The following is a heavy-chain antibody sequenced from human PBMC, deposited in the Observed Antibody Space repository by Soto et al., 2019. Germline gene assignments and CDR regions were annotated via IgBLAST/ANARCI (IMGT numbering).Heavy chain of an antibody. CDR1: GYTFTSHG. CDR2: ISAYNGNT. CDR3: ARGTVTTGYYHYYMDV. J-gene: IGHJ6*03. V-gene: IGHV1-18*04. D-gene: IGHD4-17*01. Sequence: QVQLVQSGAEEKKPGASVKVSCKPSGYTFTSHGISWVRQAPGQGLEWMGWISAYNGNTNYAQKFQGRFTMTTDTSTSTAYMELRSLRSDDTAVYYCARGTVTTGYYHYYMDVWGKGTTVTVSS.